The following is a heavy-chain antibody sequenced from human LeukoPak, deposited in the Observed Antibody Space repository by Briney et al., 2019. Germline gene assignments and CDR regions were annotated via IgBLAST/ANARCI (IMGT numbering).Heavy chain of an antibody. Sequence: SETLSLTCTVSGGSISSYYWSWIRQPPGKGLEWIGYIYYSGSTNYNPSLKSRVTISVDTSKNQFSLKLSSVTAADTAVYYCARGCGGDCYSPILDYYYYYMDVWGKGTTVTVSS. D-gene: IGHD2-21*01. CDR3: ARGCGGDCYSPILDYYYYYMDV. CDR2: IYYSGST. V-gene: IGHV4-59*01. J-gene: IGHJ6*03. CDR1: GGSISSYY.